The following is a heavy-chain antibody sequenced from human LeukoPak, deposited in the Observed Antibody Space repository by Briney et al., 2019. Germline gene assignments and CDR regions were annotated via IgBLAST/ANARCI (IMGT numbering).Heavy chain of an antibody. V-gene: IGHV4-39*07. CDR1: GGSISSSSYY. D-gene: IGHD3-9*01. J-gene: IGHJ3*02. Sequence: SETLSLTCTVSGGSISSSSYYWGWIRQPPGKGLEWIGSIYYSGSTYYNPSLKSRVTISVDTSKNQFSLKLSSVTAADTAVYYCARDRRTYYDILTGYYGAFDIWGQGTMVTVSS. CDR3: ARDRRTYYDILTGYYGAFDI. CDR2: IYYSGST.